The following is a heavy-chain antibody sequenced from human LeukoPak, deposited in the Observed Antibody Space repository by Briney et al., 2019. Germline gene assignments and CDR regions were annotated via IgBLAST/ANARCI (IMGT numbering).Heavy chain of an antibody. V-gene: IGHV3-7*01. CDR1: GFIFSNYW. Sequence: GGSLRLSRAASGFIFSNYWMPWVRQSPGKGLEWVANIKQDGSEKYYVDSVKGRFTISRDNAKNSLYLQMNSLRAEDTAVYYCARDRGDRLFDYWGQGTLVTVSS. D-gene: IGHD4-17*01. CDR3: ARDRGDRLFDY. CDR2: IKQDGSEK. J-gene: IGHJ4*02.